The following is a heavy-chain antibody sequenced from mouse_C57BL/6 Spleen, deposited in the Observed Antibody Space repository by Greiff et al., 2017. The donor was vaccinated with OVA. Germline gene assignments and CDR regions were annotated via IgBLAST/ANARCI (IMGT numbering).Heavy chain of an antibody. D-gene: IGHD1-1*01. V-gene: IGHV10-1*01. CDR2: IRSKSNNYAT. CDR3: VRGNYYGTFDY. J-gene: IGHJ2*01. CDR1: GFSFNTYA. Sequence: GGGLVQPKGSLKLSCAASGFSFNTYAMNWVRQAPGKGLEWVARIRSKSNNYATYYADSVKDRFTISRDDSESMLYLQMNNLKTEDTAMYYCVRGNYYGTFDYWGQGTTLTVSS.